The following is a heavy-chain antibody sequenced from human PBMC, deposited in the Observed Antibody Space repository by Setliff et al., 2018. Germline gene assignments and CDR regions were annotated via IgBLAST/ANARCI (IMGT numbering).Heavy chain of an antibody. V-gene: IGHV4-61*09. CDR2: FHTGGAT. J-gene: IGHJ4*02. CDR1: GGSISSGGFY. CDR3: ARAPGRNIRGDY. D-gene: IGHD3-10*01. Sequence: SETLSLTCNVSGGSISSGGFYWGWIRQSAGGGLEWIGHFHTGGATDYNLSLKSRVTISLDTSKNQFSLKLKSVTAADTAVYYCARAPGRNIRGDYWGQGALVTVSS.